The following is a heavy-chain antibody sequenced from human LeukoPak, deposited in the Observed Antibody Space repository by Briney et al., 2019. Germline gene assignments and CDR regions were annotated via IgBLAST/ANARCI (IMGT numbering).Heavy chain of an antibody. J-gene: IGHJ4*02. D-gene: IGHD3-22*01. Sequence: SETLSLTCTVSGGSISSSSYYWGWIRQPPGKGLEWIGSIYYSGSTYYNPSLKSRVTISVDTSKNQFSLKLSSVTAADTAVYYRARHVDYYDSSGYAHPYYFDYWGQGTLVTVSS. V-gene: IGHV4-39*01. CDR3: ARHVDYYDSSGYAHPYYFDY. CDR1: GGSISSSSYY. CDR2: IYYSGST.